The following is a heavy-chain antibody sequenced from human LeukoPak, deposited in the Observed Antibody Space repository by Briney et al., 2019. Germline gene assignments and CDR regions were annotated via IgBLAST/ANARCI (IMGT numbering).Heavy chain of an antibody. D-gene: IGHD3-22*01. V-gene: IGHV1-69*13. CDR2: IIPIFGTA. CDR3: ARDLRDYYDSSGYYYGY. Sequence: SVKVSCKASGGTFSSYAISWVRQAPGQGLEWMGGIIPIFGTANYAQKFQGRVTIIADESTSTAYMELSSLRSEDTAVYYCARDLRDYYDSSGYYYGYWGQGTLVTVSS. J-gene: IGHJ4*02. CDR1: GGTFSSYA.